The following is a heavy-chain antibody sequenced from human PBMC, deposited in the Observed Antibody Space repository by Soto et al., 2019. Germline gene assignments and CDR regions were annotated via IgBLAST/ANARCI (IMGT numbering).Heavy chain of an antibody. V-gene: IGHV4-39*01. D-gene: IGHD3-9*01. CDR3: ASAPYFDWLLYDY. Sequence: TETLSVTCTVSGGSISSSSYYWGWIRQPPGKGLEWIGSIYYSGSTYYSPSLKSRVTISVDTSKNQSSLKLSSVTAADTAVYYCASAPYFDWLLYDYWGQGTLVPVSS. CDR1: GGSISSSSYY. CDR2: IYYSGST. J-gene: IGHJ4*02.